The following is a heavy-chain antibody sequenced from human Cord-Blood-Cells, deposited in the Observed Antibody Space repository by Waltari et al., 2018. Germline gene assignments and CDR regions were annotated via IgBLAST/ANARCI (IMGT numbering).Heavy chain of an antibody. Sequence: QVQLAACGGGVVQHGRSLRLTCALSGFTFRSDGMHWVRQAPGKGLEWVAVISYDGSNKYYADSVKGRFTISRDNSKNTLYLQMNSLRAEDTAVYYCAKDTYGDYFDYWGQGTLVTVSS. CDR1: GFTFRSDG. CDR2: ISYDGSNK. D-gene: IGHD4-17*01. J-gene: IGHJ4*02. CDR3: AKDTYGDYFDY. V-gene: IGHV3-30*18.